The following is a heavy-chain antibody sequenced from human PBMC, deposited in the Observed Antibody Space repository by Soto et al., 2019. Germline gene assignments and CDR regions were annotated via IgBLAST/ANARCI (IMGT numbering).Heavy chain of an antibody. Sequence: EVQLVESGGGLVQPGGSLRLSCTASGFTLSNYWMSWARQTPGKGLEWVANIGPDGSQRSYVDSVNGRFTISRDNAKSSVYLQVSSLRAEDTAVYYCARNTLGWGQGTLVTVSS. J-gene: IGHJ4*02. D-gene: IGHD3-16*01. V-gene: IGHV3-7*05. CDR1: GFTLSNYW. CDR3: ARNTLG. CDR2: IGPDGSQR.